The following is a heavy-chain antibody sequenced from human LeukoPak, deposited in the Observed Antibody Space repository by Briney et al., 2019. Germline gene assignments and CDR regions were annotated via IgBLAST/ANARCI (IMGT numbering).Heavy chain of an antibody. J-gene: IGHJ4*02. D-gene: IGHD3-3*01. CDR2: ISYDGSNK. CDR1: GFTFSSYA. CDR3: ARDGSYDFWSGYSGYFDY. Sequence: GGSLRLSCAASGFTFSSYAMSWVRQAPGKGLEWVAVISYDGSNKYCADSVKGRFTISRDNSKNTLYLQMNSLRAEDTAVYYCARDGSYDFWSGYSGYFDYWGQGTLVTVSS. V-gene: IGHV3-30*04.